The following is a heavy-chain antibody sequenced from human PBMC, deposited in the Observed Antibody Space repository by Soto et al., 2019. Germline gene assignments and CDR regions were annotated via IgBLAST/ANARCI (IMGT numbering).Heavy chain of an antibody. CDR3: ARVHSFLEWLFQN. CDR2: IKQDGSEK. J-gene: IGHJ3*01. D-gene: IGHD3-3*01. V-gene: IGHV3-7*01. CDR1: GFTFSSYW. Sequence: GGSLRLSCAASGFTFSSYWMSWVRQAPGKGLEWVANIKQDGSEKYYVDSVKGRFTISRDNAKNSLYLQMNSLRAEDTAVYYCARVHSFLEWLFQNWGQGTMVTVSS.